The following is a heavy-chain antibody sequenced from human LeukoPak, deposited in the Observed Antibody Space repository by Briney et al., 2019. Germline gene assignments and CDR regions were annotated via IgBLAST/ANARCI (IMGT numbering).Heavy chain of an antibody. D-gene: IGHD3-10*01. J-gene: IGHJ3*02. CDR1: GFTFSSYG. Sequence: GRSLRLSCAASGFTFSSYGMHWVRQAPGKGLEWVAVISYDGSNKYYADSVKGRFTISRDNSKNTLYLQTNSLRAEDTAVYYCAKDLYYYGSGSYDAFDIWGQGTMVTVSS. CDR2: ISYDGSNK. CDR3: AKDLYYYGSGSYDAFDI. V-gene: IGHV3-30*18.